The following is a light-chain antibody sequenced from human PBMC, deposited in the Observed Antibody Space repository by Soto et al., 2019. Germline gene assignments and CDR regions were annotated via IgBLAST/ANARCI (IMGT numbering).Light chain of an antibody. CDR2: GAS. V-gene: IGKV3-15*01. Sequence: MTQSPSSLSASTGDRVTITCRASQGISSSKLAWYQQNPGQAPRLLMYGASNRATGIPARFSGSGSGTEFTLTISSLQSEDFAGYYCKQYDTWPRTVGQGTKVDIK. J-gene: IGKJ1*01. CDR1: QGISSS. CDR3: KQYDTWPRT.